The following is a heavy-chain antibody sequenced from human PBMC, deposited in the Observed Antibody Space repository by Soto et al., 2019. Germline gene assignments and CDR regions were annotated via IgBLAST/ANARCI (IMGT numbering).Heavy chain of an antibody. D-gene: IGHD2-2*01. V-gene: IGHV3-30-3*01. CDR1: GFTFNLFT. Sequence: PGGSLRLSCAASGFTFNLFTFHWVRQAPGRGLEWVAVVSHVDDNKYYADSVRGRFTISRDNSKKMLYLQMNSLRADDTAVYYCARDPNIVLVPAALRSYYYYYGMDVWGQGTTVTVSS. CDR3: ARDPNIVLVPAALRSYYYYYGMDV. CDR2: VSHVDDNK. J-gene: IGHJ6*02.